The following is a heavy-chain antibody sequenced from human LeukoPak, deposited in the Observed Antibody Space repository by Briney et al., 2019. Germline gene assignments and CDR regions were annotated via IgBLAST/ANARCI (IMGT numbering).Heavy chain of an antibody. V-gene: IGHV4-59*01. CDR3: ARAARVRGVIMEDDY. D-gene: IGHD3-10*01. J-gene: IGHJ4*02. CDR2: IYYSGST. CDR1: GGSISSYY. Sequence: SETLSLTCTVSGGSISSYYWSWIRQPPGKGLEWIGYIYYSGSTNYNPSLKSRVTISVDTSKNQFSLKLSSVTAADTTVYYCARAARVRGVIMEDDYWGQGTLVTVSS.